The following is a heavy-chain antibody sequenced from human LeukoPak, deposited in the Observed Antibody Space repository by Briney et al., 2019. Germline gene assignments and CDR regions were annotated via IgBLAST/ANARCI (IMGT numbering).Heavy chain of an antibody. J-gene: IGHJ6*02. CDR1: GFGFGQYE. D-gene: IGHD3-22*01. CDR3: AKDFPHYYEVPHGMDV. CDR2: ISVRAATI. V-gene: IGHV3-48*03. Sequence: PGGSLRLSCAASGFGFGQYEMNWVRQAPGKGREWIAYISVRAATIYYGDSVEGRFTIPRDDAKNSLYLQMNGLRVEDTAIYYCAKDFPHYYEVPHGMDVWGQGTTVTV.